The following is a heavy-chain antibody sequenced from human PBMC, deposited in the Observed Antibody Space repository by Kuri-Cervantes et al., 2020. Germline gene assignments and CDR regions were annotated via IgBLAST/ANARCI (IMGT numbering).Heavy chain of an antibody. CDR1: GGSISSSSYY. J-gene: IGHJ4*02. V-gene: IGHV4-39*01. D-gene: IGHD3-10*01. CDR2: IYYSGST. Sequence: GSLRLSCTVSGGSISSSSYYWGWIRQPPGKGLEWIGSIYYSGSTYYNPSLKSRVTMSVDTSENQFSLKLSSVTAADTAVYYCATLAVDSFGSGSYSYYFGYWGQGTLVTVSS. CDR3: ATLAVDSFGSGSYSYYFGY.